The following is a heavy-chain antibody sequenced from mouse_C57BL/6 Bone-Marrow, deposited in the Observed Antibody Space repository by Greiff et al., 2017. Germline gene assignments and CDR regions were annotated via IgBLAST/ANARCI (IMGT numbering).Heavy chain of an antibody. J-gene: IGHJ4*01. V-gene: IGHV1-7*01. CDR1: GYTFTSYW. Sequence: VQLQQSGAELAKPGASVKLSCKASGYTFTSYWMHWVKQRPGQGLEWIGYINPSSGYTKYNQKFKDKAPLTADKSSSTAYMQLSSLTYEDSAVYYCATYDSNYDAMDYWGQGTSVTVSS. D-gene: IGHD2-5*01. CDR3: ATYDSNYDAMDY. CDR2: INPSSGYT.